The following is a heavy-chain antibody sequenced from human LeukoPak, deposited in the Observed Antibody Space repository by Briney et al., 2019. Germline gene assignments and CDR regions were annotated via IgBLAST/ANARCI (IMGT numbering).Heavy chain of an antibody. D-gene: IGHD3-22*01. V-gene: IGHV3-23*01. CDR3: AKVASSGYD. J-gene: IGHJ4*02. Sequence: GGSLRLSCAASGFTVSSNYMNWVRQAPGKGLEWVSAISGSGGSTYYADSVKGRFTISRDNSKNTLYLQMNSLRAKDTAVYYCAKVASSGYDWGQGTLVTVSS. CDR1: GFTVSSNY. CDR2: ISGSGGST.